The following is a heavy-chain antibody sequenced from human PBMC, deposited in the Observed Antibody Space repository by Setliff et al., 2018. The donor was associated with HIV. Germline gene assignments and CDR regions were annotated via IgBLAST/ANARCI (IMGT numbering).Heavy chain of an antibody. Sequence: ASVKVSCKASGYIFSTSGISWVRQAPGQGLERMGWINIKNGNTNYEQKLQGRVTMTTDTSTSTAYMELRSLRSDDTAVYYCARDAPGNTEAAPDYWGQGTLVTVSS. V-gene: IGHV1-18*01. CDR3: ARDAPGNTEAAPDY. CDR1: GYIFSTSG. D-gene: IGHD6-6*01. CDR2: INIKNGNT. J-gene: IGHJ4*02.